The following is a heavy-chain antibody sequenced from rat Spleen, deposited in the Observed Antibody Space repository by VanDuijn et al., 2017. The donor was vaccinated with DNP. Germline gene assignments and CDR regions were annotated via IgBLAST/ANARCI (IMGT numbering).Heavy chain of an antibody. V-gene: IGHV5-7*01. Sequence: EVQLVESGGGLVQSGRSLKLSCAASGFTFSDYYMAWVRQAPTKGLEWVAYISYDGGGSYYGDSVKGRFTISRDNAKSTLYLQMDSLRSEETATYYWARSPTVATHAMDAWGQGTSVTVSS. D-gene: IGHD1-3*01. CDR3: ARSPTVATHAMDA. J-gene: IGHJ4*01. CDR2: ISYDGGGS. CDR1: GFTFSDYY.